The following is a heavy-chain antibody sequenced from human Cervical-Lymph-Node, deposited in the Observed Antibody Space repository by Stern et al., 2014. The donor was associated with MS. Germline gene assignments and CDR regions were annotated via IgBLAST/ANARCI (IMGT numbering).Heavy chain of an antibody. CDR3: ARDLGVGPTAY. CDR1: GGTFSNSG. Sequence: VQLVESGAEVRKPGSSVKVSCKASGGTFSNSGISWVRQAPGQGLEWMGGIIPLFGTTNDAQKFQGRVTITADKSTATACLELRSLTSDDTAVYYCARDLGVGPTAYWGQGTLVTVSS. CDR2: IIPLFGTT. V-gene: IGHV1-69*06. J-gene: IGHJ4*02. D-gene: IGHD1-26*01.